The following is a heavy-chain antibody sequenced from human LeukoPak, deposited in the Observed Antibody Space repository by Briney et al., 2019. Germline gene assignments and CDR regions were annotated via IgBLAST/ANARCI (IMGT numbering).Heavy chain of an antibody. J-gene: IGHJ4*02. CDR2: IIPIFGTA. CDR1: GYTFTSYA. V-gene: IGHV1-69*13. CDR3: ARAQYYDFWSADY. Sequence: ASVKVSCKASGYTFTSYAMNWVRQAPGQGLEWMGGIIPIFGTANYAQKFQGRVTITADESTSTAYMELSSLRPEDTAVYYCARAQYYDFWSADYWGQGTLVTVSS. D-gene: IGHD3-3*01.